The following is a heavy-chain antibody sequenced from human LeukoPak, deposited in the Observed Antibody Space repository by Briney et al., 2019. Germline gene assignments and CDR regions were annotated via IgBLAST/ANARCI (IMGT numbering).Heavy chain of an antibody. D-gene: IGHD4-17*01. J-gene: IGHJ4*02. V-gene: IGHV5-51*01. CDR2: IYPGDSDT. Sequence: GESLKISCKGSGYSFTSYWIGWVRQMPGKGLEWMGIIYPGDSDTRYSPSFQGQVTISADKSISTAYLQWSSLKASDTAMYHCARHVLNETTAVGFDYWGQGTLVTVSS. CDR3: ARHVLNETTAVGFDY. CDR1: GYSFTSYW.